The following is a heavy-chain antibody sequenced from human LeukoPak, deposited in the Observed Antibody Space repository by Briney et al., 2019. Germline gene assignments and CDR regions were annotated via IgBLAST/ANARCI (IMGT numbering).Heavy chain of an antibody. D-gene: IGHD5-18*01. CDR3: ARHSYGGEAFDI. J-gene: IGHJ3*02. V-gene: IGHV3-64*04. CDR2: ISSNGGST. Sequence: GGSLRLSCSASGFTFSSYAMHWVRQAPGKGLEYVSAISSNGGSTYYADSVKGRFTISRDNSKNTLYLQMNSLRAEDTAMFYCARHSYGGEAFDIWGQGTMVTVSS. CDR1: GFTFSSYA.